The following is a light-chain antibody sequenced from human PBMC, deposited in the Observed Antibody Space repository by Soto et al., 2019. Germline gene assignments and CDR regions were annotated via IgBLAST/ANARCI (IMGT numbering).Light chain of an antibody. CDR2: KVS. V-gene: IGKV2-30*01. CDR1: QSLVYSDGNTY. Sequence: DVVITQSPLSLPVTLGQPASISCRSSQSLVYSDGNTYLNWFQQRPGQPPKRLIYKVSNRDSGVPDRLSGSGSGTDFTLKISRVEAEDVGVYYCMQGEHRTLTFGGGTKVDIX. J-gene: IGKJ4*01. CDR3: MQGEHRTLT.